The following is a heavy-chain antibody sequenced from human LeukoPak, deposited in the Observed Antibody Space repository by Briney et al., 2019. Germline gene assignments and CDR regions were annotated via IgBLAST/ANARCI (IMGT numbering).Heavy chain of an antibody. CDR1: GGSISSGDYY. D-gene: IGHD6-13*01. CDR2: IYYSGST. CDR3: ARDGSSWSFSFDY. Sequence: PSETLSLTCTVSGGSISSGDYYWSWIRQPPGKGLEWIGYIYYSGSTYYNPSLKSRVTISVDTSKNQFSLKPSSVTAADTAVYYCARDGSSWSFSFDYWGQGTLVTVSS. J-gene: IGHJ4*02. V-gene: IGHV4-30-4*01.